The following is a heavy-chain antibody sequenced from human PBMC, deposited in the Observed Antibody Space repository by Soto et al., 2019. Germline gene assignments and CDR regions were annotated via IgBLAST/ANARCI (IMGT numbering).Heavy chain of an antibody. Sequence: QVQLVESGGGVVQPGRSLRLSCAASGFTFSTYGMHWVRQAPGQGLEWVAVISYDGSNKYYADSVKGRFTISRDNSKNTLYLQMNSLRAEDTAVYFCAKSPRYRVALDYWGHGTLVTVSS. J-gene: IGHJ4*01. CDR2: ISYDGSNK. CDR3: AKSPRYRVALDY. V-gene: IGHV3-30*18. CDR1: GFTFSTYG. D-gene: IGHD1-26*01.